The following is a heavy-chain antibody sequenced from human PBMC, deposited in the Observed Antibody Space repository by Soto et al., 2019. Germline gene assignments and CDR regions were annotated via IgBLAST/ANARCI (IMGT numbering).Heavy chain of an antibody. CDR3: AKDPSTYYYDSSGYYKPTDY. Sequence: GGSLSLSCAASGFTFSSYAMSWVRQAPGKGLEWVSAISGSGGSTYYADSVKGRFTISRDNSKNTLYLQMNSLRAEDTAVYYCAKDPSTYYYDSSGYYKPTDYWGQGTLVTVSS. D-gene: IGHD3-22*01. CDR2: ISGSGGST. V-gene: IGHV3-23*01. CDR1: GFTFSSYA. J-gene: IGHJ4*02.